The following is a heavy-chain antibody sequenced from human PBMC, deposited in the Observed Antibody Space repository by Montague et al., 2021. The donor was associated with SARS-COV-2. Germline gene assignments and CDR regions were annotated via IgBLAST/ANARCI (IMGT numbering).Heavy chain of an antibody. CDR1: GDTINNVNYL. D-gene: IGHD3-10*01. V-gene: IGHV4-61*10. CDR3: ARAGSGSYSFYYYYGMDV. CDR2: IYYSGST. J-gene: IGHJ6*02. Sequence: SETLSLTCSVFGDTINNVNYLWSWIRQPAGKGLEWIGYIYYSGSTNYNPSLKSRATISVDTSKNQFSLKLSSVTAADTAVYYCARAGSGSYSFYYYYGMDVWGQGTTVTVSS.